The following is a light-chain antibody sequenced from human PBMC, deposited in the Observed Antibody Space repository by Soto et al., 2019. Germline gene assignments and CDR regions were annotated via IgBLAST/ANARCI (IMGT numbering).Light chain of an antibody. V-gene: IGKV3-20*01. CDR2: GAS. Sequence: EIVLTQSPVTLSLSPGEEATLSCRASQSVTTRYLAWYQQKPGQAPRLLMYGASNRATGIPDRFSGSGSGTDFTLTISGLEPEDFAVYYCQQYNNWPLWTFGQGTKVDIK. CDR1: QSVTTRY. J-gene: IGKJ1*01. CDR3: QQYNNWPLWT.